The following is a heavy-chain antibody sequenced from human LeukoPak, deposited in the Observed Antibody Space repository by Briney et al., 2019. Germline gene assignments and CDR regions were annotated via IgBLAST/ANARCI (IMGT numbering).Heavy chain of an antibody. CDR2: IYYSGST. Sequence: SETLSLTCAVYGGSFSGYYWSWIRQPPGKGLEWIGYIYYSGSTNYNPSLKSRVTISVDTSKNQFSLKLSSVTAADTAVYYCARGPYYADTPGAFDIWGPGTMVTVSS. V-gene: IGHV4-59*01. CDR3: ARGPYYADTPGAFDI. J-gene: IGHJ3*02. D-gene: IGHD2/OR15-2a*01. CDR1: GGSFSGYY.